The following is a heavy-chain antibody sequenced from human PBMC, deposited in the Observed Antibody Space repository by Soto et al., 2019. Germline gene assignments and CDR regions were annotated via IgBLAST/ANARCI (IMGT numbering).Heavy chain of an antibody. D-gene: IGHD2-15*01. V-gene: IGHV5-51*01. CDR1: GYTFTDYW. CDR2: IYPGDSDT. Sequence: PGESLKISCKGSGYTFTDYWIGWVRQLPGKGLEWMGFIYPGDSDTRYSPSFQGHVTITVDKSTSTAYLQWNTLKASDTAVYYCARDFNSCSGGNCYSDYYYGMDVWGQGTTVTVSS. CDR3: ARDFNSCSGGNCYSDYYYGMDV. J-gene: IGHJ6*02.